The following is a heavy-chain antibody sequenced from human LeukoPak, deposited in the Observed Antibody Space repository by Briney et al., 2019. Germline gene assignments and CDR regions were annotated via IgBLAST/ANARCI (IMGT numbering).Heavy chain of an antibody. J-gene: IGHJ4*02. V-gene: IGHV3-23*01. CDR1: GFTFSSYG. Sequence: GGSLRLSCAASGFTFSSYGMSWVRQAPGKGLEWVSAISGSGGSTYYADSVKGRFTISRDNSKNTLYLQMNSLRAEDTAVYYCAKVTEDDFWSGYYLFDYWGQGTLVTVSS. CDR2: ISGSGGST. CDR3: AKVTEDDFWSGYYLFDY. D-gene: IGHD3-3*01.